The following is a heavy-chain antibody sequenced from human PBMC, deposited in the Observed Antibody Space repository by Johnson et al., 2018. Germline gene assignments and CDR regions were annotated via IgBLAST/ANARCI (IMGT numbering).Heavy chain of an antibody. V-gene: IGHV3-53*01. CDR1: GFTVSSNY. CDR2: SESGDTT. Sequence: VQLVESGGGLIQPGGSLRLSCAASGFTVSSNYMSWVRQAPGKGLEWVSGISESGDTTYYADSVKGRFTMSRDNSKNTLYLQMSSLRAEDTAVYYCAREVGATLAEYFQHWGQGTLVTVSS. D-gene: IGHD1-26*01. CDR3: AREVGATLAEYFQH. J-gene: IGHJ1*01.